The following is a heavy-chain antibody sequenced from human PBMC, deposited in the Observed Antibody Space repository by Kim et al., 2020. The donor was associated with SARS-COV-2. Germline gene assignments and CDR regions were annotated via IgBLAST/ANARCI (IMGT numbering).Heavy chain of an antibody. Sequence: GGSLRLSCAASGFTFSSYWMSWVRQAPGKGLEWVANIKQDGSEKYYVDSVKGRFTISRDNAKNSLYLQMNSLRAEDTAVYYCARWPNTMVRFHFDYWGQGTLVTVSS. CDR1: GFTFSSYW. J-gene: IGHJ4*02. CDR3: ARWPNTMVRFHFDY. V-gene: IGHV3-7*03. CDR2: IKQDGSEK. D-gene: IGHD3-10*01.